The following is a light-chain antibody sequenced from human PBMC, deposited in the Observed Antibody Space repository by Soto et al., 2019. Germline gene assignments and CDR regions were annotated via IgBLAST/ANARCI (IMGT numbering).Light chain of an antibody. CDR3: QQSYTTPLT. CDR1: ENIRGY. Sequence: DIQMTQSPSSLSASVGDRVTITCRASENIRGYLNWYQQKPGKAPKLLIYGTSSLQSGVPSTFSGSGSGTDFTLTIRNLQPEDFATYYCQQSYTTPLTFGGGTKVEIK. V-gene: IGKV1-39*01. CDR2: GTS. J-gene: IGKJ4*01.